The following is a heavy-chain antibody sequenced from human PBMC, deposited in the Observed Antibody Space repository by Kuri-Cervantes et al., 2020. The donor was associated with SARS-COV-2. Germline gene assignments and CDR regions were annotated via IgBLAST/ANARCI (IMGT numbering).Heavy chain of an antibody. V-gene: IGHV3-21*01. CDR2: ISSSSSYI. CDR3: ARDQASSWYVGLIHDY. D-gene: IGHD6-13*01. Sequence: GGSLRLSCAASGFFFSSYGMHWVRQAPGKGLEWVSSISSSSSYIYYADSVKGRFTISRDNAKNSLYLQMNSLRAEDTAVYYCARDQASSWYVGLIHDYWGQGTLVTVSS. J-gene: IGHJ4*02. CDR1: GFFFSSYG.